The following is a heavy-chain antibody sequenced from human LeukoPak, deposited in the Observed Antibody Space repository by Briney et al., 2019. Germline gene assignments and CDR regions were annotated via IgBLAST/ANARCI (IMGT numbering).Heavy chain of an antibody. D-gene: IGHD2-2*01. CDR3: ARDYCSSTSCLFDY. V-gene: IGHV1-2*06. CDR2: ITPNSGDT. CDR1: GYTFTGYH. Sequence: VASVKVSCKASGYTFTGYHMHWVRLAPGQGLEWMGRITPNSGDTNYAQKFQGRVTMTRDTSISTAYMELSRLRSDDRAVYYCARDYCSSTSCLFDYWGQGTLVTVSS. J-gene: IGHJ4*02.